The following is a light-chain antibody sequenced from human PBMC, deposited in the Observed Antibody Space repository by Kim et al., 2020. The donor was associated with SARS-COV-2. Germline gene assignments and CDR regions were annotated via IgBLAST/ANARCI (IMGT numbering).Light chain of an antibody. CDR1: QTMGNY. V-gene: IGKV1-39*01. J-gene: IGKJ4*01. CDR3: QYSKSELTLDGGATTLT. CDR2: GAS. Sequence: INCRESQTMGNYLNWYQQTPGKAPRFLMYGASNLLPGFPSRCSGRGSGTDFTLTINGLQPEDVATSFFQYSKSELTLDGGATTLTFGGGTKVVIK.